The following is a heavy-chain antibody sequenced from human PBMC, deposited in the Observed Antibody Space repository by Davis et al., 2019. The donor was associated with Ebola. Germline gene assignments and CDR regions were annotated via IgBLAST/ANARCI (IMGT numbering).Heavy chain of an antibody. Sequence: GGSLRLSCAVSGFTFSNKWMHWFRQAPGKGLEWVSVIYDHSTAYADSVRGRFIISRDKSNNTLYLEMNSLRVDDTAVYYCATTQWLREFDNWGQGTLVTVSS. CDR2: IYDHST. CDR1: GFTFSNKW. J-gene: IGHJ4*02. D-gene: IGHD6-19*01. V-gene: IGHV3-53*05. CDR3: ATTQWLREFDN.